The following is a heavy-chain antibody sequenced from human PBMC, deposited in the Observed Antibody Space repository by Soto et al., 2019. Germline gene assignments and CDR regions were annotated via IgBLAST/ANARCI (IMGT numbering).Heavy chain of an antibody. CDR1: GGSISSYY. Sequence: SETLSLTCTVSGGSISSYYWSWIRQPPGKGLEWIGYIYYSGSTNYNPSLKSRVAVLVDTSTNRFSLKLSAVTAADTAVYCWARGGDFLTGCSNWFDPLGQGTLVTVSS. D-gene: IGHD3-9*01. CDR3: ARGGDFLTGCSNWFDP. CDR2: IYYSGST. V-gene: IGHV4-59*01. J-gene: IGHJ5*02.